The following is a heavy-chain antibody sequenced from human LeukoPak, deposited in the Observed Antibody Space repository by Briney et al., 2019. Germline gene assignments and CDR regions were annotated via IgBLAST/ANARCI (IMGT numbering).Heavy chain of an antibody. D-gene: IGHD6-13*01. Sequence: PSETLPLTCGVSGYSISSGYYWGWIRQPPGKGLEWIGSIYHSGSTYYNPSLKSRVTISVDTSKNQFSLKLSSVTAADTAVYYCARQSATAAYDYWGQGTLVTVSS. CDR2: IYHSGST. J-gene: IGHJ4*02. CDR3: ARQSATAAYDY. V-gene: IGHV4-38-2*01. CDR1: GYSISSGYY.